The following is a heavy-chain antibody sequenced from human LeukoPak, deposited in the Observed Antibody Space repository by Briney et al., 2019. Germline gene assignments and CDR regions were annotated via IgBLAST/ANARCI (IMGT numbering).Heavy chain of an antibody. CDR2: ISGSGGST. CDR1: GFTFSSYA. D-gene: IGHD6-13*01. Sequence: GGSLRLSCAASGFTFSSYAMSWVRQAPGKGLEWVSAISGSGGSTYYANSVKGRFTISRDNSKNTLYLQMNSLRAEDTAVYYCARDRGYSNTWSRGWFDPWGQGTLVTVSS. CDR3: ARDRGYSNTWSRGWFDP. V-gene: IGHV3-23*01. J-gene: IGHJ5*02.